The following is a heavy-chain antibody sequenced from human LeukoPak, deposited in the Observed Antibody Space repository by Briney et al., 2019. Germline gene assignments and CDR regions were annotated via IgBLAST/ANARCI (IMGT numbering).Heavy chain of an antibody. CDR1: GGSISSGSYY. V-gene: IGHV4-61*02. CDR2: IYTSGST. J-gene: IGHJ4*02. CDR3: ARSVAATSHFDN. Sequence: SQTLSLTCTVSGGSISSGSYYWSWIRQRAGKGLEWIGRIYTSGSTNYNPSLKSRVTISVDTSKNQFSLKLNSVAAADTAVYYCARSVAATSHFDNWGQGTLVTVSS. D-gene: IGHD2-15*01.